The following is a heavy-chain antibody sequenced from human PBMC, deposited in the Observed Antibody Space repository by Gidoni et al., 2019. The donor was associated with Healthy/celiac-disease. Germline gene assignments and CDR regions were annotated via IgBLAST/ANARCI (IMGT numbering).Heavy chain of an antibody. CDR2: ISYDGSNK. V-gene: IGHV3-30*04. Sequence: LEWVAVISYDGSNKYYADSVKGRFTISRDNSKNTLYLQMNSLRAEDTAVYYCARTMGSYSGLYYYYGMDVWGQGTTVTVSS. CDR3: ARTMGSYSGLYYYYGMDV. J-gene: IGHJ6*02. D-gene: IGHD1-26*01.